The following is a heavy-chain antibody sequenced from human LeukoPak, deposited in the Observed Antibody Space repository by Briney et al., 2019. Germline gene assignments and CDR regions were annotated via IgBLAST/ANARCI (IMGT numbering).Heavy chain of an antibody. CDR3: ARDSSGYTGGSFADY. J-gene: IGHJ4*02. CDR2: INPSGGST. D-gene: IGHD3-22*01. CDR1: GYTFTSYY. Sequence: GASVKVSCKASGYTFTSYYMHWVRQAPGQGLEWMGIINPSGGSTSYAQKFQGRVTMTRDTSTSTAYMELRSLRSDDTAVYYCARDSSGYTGGSFADYWGQGTLVTVSS. V-gene: IGHV1-46*01.